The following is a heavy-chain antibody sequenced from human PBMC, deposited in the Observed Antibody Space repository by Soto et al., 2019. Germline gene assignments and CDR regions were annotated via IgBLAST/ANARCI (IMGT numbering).Heavy chain of an antibody. J-gene: IGHJ4*02. CDR3: ARDLVGVTY. Sequence: PGGSLRLSCAASGFTFSSYSMNWVRQAPWKGLEWVSSISSSSNYIYYADSVKGRFTISRDNAKNSLYLQMNSLRAEDTAVYYCARDLVGVTYWGQGTLVTVS. CDR2: ISSSSNYI. V-gene: IGHV3-21*06. CDR1: GFTFSSYS. D-gene: IGHD1-26*01.